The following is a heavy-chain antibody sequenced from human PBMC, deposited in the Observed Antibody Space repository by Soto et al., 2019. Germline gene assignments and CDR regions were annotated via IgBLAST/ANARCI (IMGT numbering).Heavy chain of an antibody. CDR3: ARDQVCTVTTCYYYGMDV. Sequence: GGSLRLSCAASGFTFSSYAMHWVRQAPGKGLEWVAVISYDGSNKYYADSVKGRFTISRDNSKNTLYLQMNSLRAEDTAVYYCARDQVCTVTTCYYYGMDVWGQGTTVTVSS. CDR2: ISYDGSNK. CDR1: GFTFSSYA. J-gene: IGHJ6*02. D-gene: IGHD4-4*01. V-gene: IGHV3-30*04.